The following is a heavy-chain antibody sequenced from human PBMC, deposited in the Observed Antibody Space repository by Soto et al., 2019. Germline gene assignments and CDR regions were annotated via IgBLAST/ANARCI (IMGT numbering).Heavy chain of an antibody. CDR2: INAGNGNT. Sequence: ASVKVSCKASEYPFTSYAMQWVRQAPGQGLEWMGWINAGNGNTKYSQKFQGRVTITSDTSASTDYMELSSLRSEDTAVYYCARDLGGWTDYWGQGTLVTSPQ. J-gene: IGHJ4*02. V-gene: IGHV1-3*01. CDR1: EYPFTSYA. D-gene: IGHD6-19*01. CDR3: ARDLGGWTDY.